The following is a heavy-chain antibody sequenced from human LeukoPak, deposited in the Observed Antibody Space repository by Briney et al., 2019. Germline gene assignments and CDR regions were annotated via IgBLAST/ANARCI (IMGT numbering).Heavy chain of an antibody. J-gene: IGHJ3*02. CDR1: GLTVSSNY. CDR2: IHIAGST. CDR3: AREQDHTFDI. V-gene: IGHV3-66*01. D-gene: IGHD1-14*01. Sequence: GGCLRLSCAASGLTVSSNYMTWLRQAPGRGLEWGSLIHIAGSTTYADSVRGRFTISRDNSKNTLYLQMNSLRAEDTAMYYCAREQDHTFDIWGQGTMVTVSS.